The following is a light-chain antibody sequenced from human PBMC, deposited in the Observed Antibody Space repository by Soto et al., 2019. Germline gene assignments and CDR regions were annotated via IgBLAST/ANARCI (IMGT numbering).Light chain of an antibody. CDR3: QQYKDWLWT. CDR1: QSVSNN. Sequence: EIVLTQSPATLPVSPGERATLXXRASQSVSNNLAGYQQKPGQPPRXFIYGTYTRATGRPARFSGSGSGTEFTLTISSLQSEDFAIYYCQQYKDWLWTFGQGTKVDIK. CDR2: GTY. V-gene: IGKV3-15*01. J-gene: IGKJ1*01.